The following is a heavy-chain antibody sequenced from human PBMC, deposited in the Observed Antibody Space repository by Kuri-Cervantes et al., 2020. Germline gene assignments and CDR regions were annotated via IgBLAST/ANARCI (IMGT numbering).Heavy chain of an antibody. J-gene: IGHJ4*02. D-gene: IGHD2-15*01. CDR1: GFTFSAFG. CDR2: ISSSSSTI. V-gene: IGHV3-48*01. Sequence: GESLKISCAASGFTFSAFGMNWVRQVPGKGLEWVSYISSSSSTIYYADSVKGRFTISRDNAKNSLYLQMNSLRPEDTAVYYCAKDYCSGGTCMFDYWGQGTLVTVSS. CDR3: AKDYCSGGTCMFDY.